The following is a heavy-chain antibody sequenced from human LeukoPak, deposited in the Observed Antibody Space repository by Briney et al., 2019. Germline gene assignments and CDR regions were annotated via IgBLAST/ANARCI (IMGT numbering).Heavy chain of an antibody. D-gene: IGHD2-2*01. CDR2: IKPDGSET. V-gene: IGHV3-7*05. J-gene: IGHJ4*02. CDR1: GFSICSHW. CDR3: ARVIVEVGGVSDYCDY. Sequence: GGALRLFRAASGFSICSHWEYWVPQAPGERVEGGANIKPDGSETFYVDSVKGRFTVSRDNAKNSLLLQMNSLRAEDTAVYYCARVIVEVGGVSDYCDYWGQGTLVTVSS.